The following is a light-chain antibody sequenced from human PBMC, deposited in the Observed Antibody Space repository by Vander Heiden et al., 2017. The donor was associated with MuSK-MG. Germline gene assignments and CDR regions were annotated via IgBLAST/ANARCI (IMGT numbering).Light chain of an antibody. CDR2: WAS. J-gene: IGKJ4*01. CDR1: QSVLYSSNNKNY. Sequence: IVMTQSPASLALSLGERATINGKSSQSVLYSSNNKNYLAWYQQKPGQPPKLLIYWASTRESGVPDRFSGSGSGTDFTLTISSLQAEDVAVYYCQQYDSTPRLTFGGGTKVEIK. V-gene: IGKV4-1*01. CDR3: QQYDSTPRLT.